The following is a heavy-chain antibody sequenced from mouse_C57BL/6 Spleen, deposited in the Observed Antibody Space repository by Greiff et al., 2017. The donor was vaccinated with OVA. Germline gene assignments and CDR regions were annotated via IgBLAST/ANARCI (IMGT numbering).Heavy chain of an antibody. CDR1: GYTFTSYW. V-gene: IGHV1-61*01. Sequence: VQLQQSGAELVRPGSSVKLSCKASGYTFTSYWMDWVKQRPGQGLEWIGNIYPSDSETHYNQKFKDKATLTVDKSSSTAYMQLSSLTSEDSAVYYCARAASGPFDYWGQGTTLTVSS. J-gene: IGHJ2*01. CDR3: ARAASGPFDY. CDR2: IYPSDSET.